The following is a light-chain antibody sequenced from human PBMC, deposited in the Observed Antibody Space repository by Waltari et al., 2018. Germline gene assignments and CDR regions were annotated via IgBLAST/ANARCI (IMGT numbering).Light chain of an antibody. Sequence: EIVLTQSPGTLSLSPGERATLSCRASQSVTRYLAWYRQKPGLAPRLLFYDTSNRATGIPARFIGSGSGTDFSLTITSLESEDFAVYYCQQRADWPLTFGGGTKVEIK. CDR1: QSVTRY. V-gene: IGKV3-11*01. CDR2: DTS. CDR3: QQRADWPLT. J-gene: IGKJ4*01.